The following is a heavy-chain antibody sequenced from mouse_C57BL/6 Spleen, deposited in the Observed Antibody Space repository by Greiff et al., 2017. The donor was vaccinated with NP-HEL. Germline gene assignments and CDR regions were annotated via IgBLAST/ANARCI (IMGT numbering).Heavy chain of an antibody. CDR1: GYTFTSYW. D-gene: IGHD1-1*01. J-gene: IGHJ1*03. CDR2: IDPSDSYT. CDR3: ARSHYYGTWYFDV. Sequence: QVQLQQPGAELVMPGASVKLSCKASGYTFTSYWMHWVKQRPGQGLEWIGEIDPSDSYTNYNQKFKGKSTLTVDKSSSTAYMQLSSLTSEDSAVYYCARSHYYGTWYFDVWGTGTTVTVSS. V-gene: IGHV1-69*01.